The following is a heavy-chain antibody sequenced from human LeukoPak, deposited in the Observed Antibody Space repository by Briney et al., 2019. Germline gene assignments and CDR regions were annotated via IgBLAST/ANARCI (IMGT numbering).Heavy chain of an antibody. CDR2: ISVSGGSP. Sequence: GGSLRLSCAASGFTFSSYAMMWVRQAPGKGLDWVSTISVSGGSPNYADSVKGRFTISRDNSKNTLFLQMNSLRAEDTALYYCAKGLREYEFWSGYATWGQGTLVTVSS. D-gene: IGHD3-3*01. V-gene: IGHV3-23*01. CDR3: AKGLREYEFWSGYAT. J-gene: IGHJ5*02. CDR1: GFTFSSYA.